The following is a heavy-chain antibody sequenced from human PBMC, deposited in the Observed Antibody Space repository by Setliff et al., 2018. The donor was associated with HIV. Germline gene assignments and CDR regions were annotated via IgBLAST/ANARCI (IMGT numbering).Heavy chain of an antibody. V-gene: IGHV1-18*01. CDR1: GYNFISNG. CDR3: AGVPGGGGNWFDP. CDR2: ISSYNGYT. J-gene: IGHJ5*02. Sequence: ASVKVSCKASGYNFISNGISWVRQAPGQGLEWMGWISSYNGYTKYAQKVQDRVTMTKDTSTSTAYMELRSLRSDDTAVYYCAGVPGGGGNWFDPWGQGTLVTVS. D-gene: IGHD3-16*01.